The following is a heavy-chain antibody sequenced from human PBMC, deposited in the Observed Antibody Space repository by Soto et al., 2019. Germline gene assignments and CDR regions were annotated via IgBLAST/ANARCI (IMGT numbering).Heavy chain of an antibody. Sequence: GESLKISCQGTGYRFSSSWIGWVRQKPGKGLEWLGNVYPSDSDVRYSPAFQGQVTISADKSISTAYLQWSSLKASDTAMYYCARRGYVDYYGMDVWGQGTTVTVSS. V-gene: IGHV5-51*01. J-gene: IGHJ6*02. CDR2: VYPSDSDV. CDR1: GYRFSSSW. D-gene: IGHD3-16*01. CDR3: ARRGYVDYYGMDV.